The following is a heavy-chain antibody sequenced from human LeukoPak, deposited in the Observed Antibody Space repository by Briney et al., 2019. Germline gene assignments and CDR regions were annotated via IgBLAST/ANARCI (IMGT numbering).Heavy chain of an antibody. CDR1: GFTFSSYS. D-gene: IGHD3-22*01. Sequence: GGSLRLSCAASGFTFSSYSMNWVRQAPGKGLEWVSSISSSSSYIYYADSVKGRFTISRDNAKNSLYLQMNSLRAEDTAVYYCARGRTDYYDSSGPWSGIGMDVWGQGTTVTVSS. CDR3: ARGRTDYYDSSGPWSGIGMDV. CDR2: ISSSSSYI. J-gene: IGHJ6*02. V-gene: IGHV3-21*01.